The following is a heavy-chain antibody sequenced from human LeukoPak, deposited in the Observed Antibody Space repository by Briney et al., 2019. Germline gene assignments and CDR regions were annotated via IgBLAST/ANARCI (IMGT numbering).Heavy chain of an antibody. CDR2: IKQDGSEK. CDR1: GFTFSSYW. J-gene: IGHJ3*02. D-gene: IGHD6-19*01. CDR3: AREGIAVACAFDI. V-gene: IGHV3-7*01. Sequence: LSGGSLRLSCAASGFTFSSYWMSWVRQAPGKGLEWVADIKQDGSEKYYVDSVKGRFTISRDNAKNSLYLQMNSLRAEDTAVYYCAREGIAVACAFDIWGQGTMVTVSS.